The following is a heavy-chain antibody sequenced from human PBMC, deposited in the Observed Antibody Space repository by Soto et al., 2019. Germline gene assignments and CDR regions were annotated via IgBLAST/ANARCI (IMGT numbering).Heavy chain of an antibody. CDR3: ARSKYSSSWYRSNWFDP. V-gene: IGHV4-59*01. CDR2: IYYSGST. D-gene: IGHD6-13*01. Sequence: SETLSLTCTVSGGSISSYYWSWTRQPPGKGLEWIGYIYYSGSTNYNPSLKSRVTISVDTSKNQFSLKLSSVTAADTAVYYCARSKYSSSWYRSNWFDPWGQGTLVTVSS. CDR1: GGSISSYY. J-gene: IGHJ5*02.